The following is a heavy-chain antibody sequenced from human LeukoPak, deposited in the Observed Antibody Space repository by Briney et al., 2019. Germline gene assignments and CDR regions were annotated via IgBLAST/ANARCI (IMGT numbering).Heavy chain of an antibody. CDR3: ARGPRKPFGVVPFDY. CDR1: GGSFSGYY. Sequence: SETLSLTCAVYGGSFSGYYWSWIRQPPGKGLEWIGEINHSGNTNYNPSLKSRVTISADMSKNQFPLKLSSVTAADTAVYYCARGPRKPFGVVPFDYWGQGTLVTVSS. V-gene: IGHV4-34*01. J-gene: IGHJ4*02. CDR2: INHSGNT. D-gene: IGHD3-3*01.